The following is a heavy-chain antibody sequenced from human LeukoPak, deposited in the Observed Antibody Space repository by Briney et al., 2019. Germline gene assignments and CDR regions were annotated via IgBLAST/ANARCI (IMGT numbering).Heavy chain of an antibody. J-gene: IGHJ6*03. CDR2: IKQDGSEK. Sequence: GGSLRLFCAASGFTFSSYWMSWVRQAPGKGLEGVANIKQDGSEKYYVDSVKGRFTISRDNAKNSLYLQMNSLRAEDTAVYYCARDREELRSIWGADHYYYYMDVWGKGTTVTVSS. CDR1: GFTFSSYW. D-gene: IGHD1-7*01. V-gene: IGHV3-7*01. CDR3: ARDREELRSIWGADHYYYYMDV.